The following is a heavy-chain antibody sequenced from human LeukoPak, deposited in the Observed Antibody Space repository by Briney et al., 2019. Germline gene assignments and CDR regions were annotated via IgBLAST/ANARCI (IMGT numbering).Heavy chain of an antibody. CDR1: GYTFTGYY. J-gene: IGHJ1*01. Sequence: ASVKVSCQASGYTFTGYYMHWVRQAPGQGLEWVGWINPNSGGTNYAQKFQGWVTMTRDTSISTAYMELSRLRSDDTAVYYCARGSGSGWSEYFQHWGQGTLVTVSS. V-gene: IGHV1-2*04. CDR2: INPNSGGT. D-gene: IGHD6-19*01. CDR3: ARGSGSGWSEYFQH.